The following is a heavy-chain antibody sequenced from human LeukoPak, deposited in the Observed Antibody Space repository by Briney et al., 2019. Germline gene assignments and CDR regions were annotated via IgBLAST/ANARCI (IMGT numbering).Heavy chain of an antibody. V-gene: IGHV4-34*01. CDR2: INHSGST. J-gene: IGHJ3*02. D-gene: IGHD3-22*01. Sequence: PSETLSLTCAVYGGSFSGYYWSWIRQPPGKGLEWIGEINHSGSTNYNPSLKSRVTISVDTSKNQFSLKLSSVTAADTAVYYCAKAKRYYERNALGGPFCAFDNWGQGTKVTGSS. CDR3: AKAKRYYERNALGGPFCAFDN. CDR1: GGSFSGYY.